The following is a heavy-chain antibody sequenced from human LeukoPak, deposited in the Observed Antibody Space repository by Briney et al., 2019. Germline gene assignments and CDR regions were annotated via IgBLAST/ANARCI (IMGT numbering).Heavy chain of an antibody. Sequence: PGGSLRLSCAASGFTFSSYWMSWVRQAPGKGLEWVANVKQDGSEKYYVDSVKGRFTISGDNAKSSLFLQMDSLRAEDTAVYYCVRDKVVGATLLDYWGQGTLVTVSS. CDR1: GFTFSSYW. V-gene: IGHV3-7*01. D-gene: IGHD1-26*01. J-gene: IGHJ4*02. CDR2: VKQDGSEK. CDR3: VRDKVVGATLLDY.